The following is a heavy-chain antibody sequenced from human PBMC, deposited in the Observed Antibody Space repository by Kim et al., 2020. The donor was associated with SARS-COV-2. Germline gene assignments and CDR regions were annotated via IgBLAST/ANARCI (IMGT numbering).Heavy chain of an antibody. J-gene: IGHJ4*02. D-gene: IGHD6-13*01. V-gene: IGHV4-59*09. Sequence: YNPSLKSRVTISVDTSRNQFYLKLSSMTAADTAVYYCARGVSSSWYSFDYWGQGTLVTVSS. CDR3: ARGVSSSWYSFDY.